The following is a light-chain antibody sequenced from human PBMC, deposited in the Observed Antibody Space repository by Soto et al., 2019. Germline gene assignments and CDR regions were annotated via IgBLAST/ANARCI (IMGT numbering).Light chain of an antibody. V-gene: IGKV3-20*01. CDR3: QQYGSSPSWT. CDR1: QSVSSSY. J-gene: IGKJ1*01. Sequence: ESVLTPSPGTLSLSPGGRATLSCRASQSVSSSYLAWYQQKPGQAPRLLIYGASSRATVIPDRFSGSGSGTDFTLTISRLEPEDFAVYYCQQYGSSPSWTFGQGTKVDIK. CDR2: GAS.